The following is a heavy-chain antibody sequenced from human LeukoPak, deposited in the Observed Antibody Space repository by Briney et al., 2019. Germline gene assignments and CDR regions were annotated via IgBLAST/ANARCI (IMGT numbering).Heavy chain of an antibody. CDR3: ARDNGYSYGHLAY. CDR1: GGTFSSYA. D-gene: IGHD5-18*01. Sequence: ASVKVSCKASGGTFSSYAISWVRQAPGQGLEWMGGIIPIFGTANYAQKFQGRVTITADESTSTAYMELSSLRSEDTAVYYCARDNGYSYGHLAYWGQGTLVTVSS. J-gene: IGHJ4*02. V-gene: IGHV1-69*13. CDR2: IIPIFGTA.